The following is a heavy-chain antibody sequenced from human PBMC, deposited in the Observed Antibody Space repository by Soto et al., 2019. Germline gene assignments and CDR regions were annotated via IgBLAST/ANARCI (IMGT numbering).Heavy chain of an antibody. CDR3: AGPEQDAFDI. CDR1: GGSISSSSYY. V-gene: IGHV4-39*01. Sequence: SETLSLTCTVSGGSISSSSYYWGWIRQPPGKGLEWIGSIYYSGSTYYNPSLKSRVTISVDTSKNQFSLKLSSVTAADTAVYYCAGPEQDAFDIWGQGTMVTVSS. J-gene: IGHJ3*02. CDR2: IYYSGST.